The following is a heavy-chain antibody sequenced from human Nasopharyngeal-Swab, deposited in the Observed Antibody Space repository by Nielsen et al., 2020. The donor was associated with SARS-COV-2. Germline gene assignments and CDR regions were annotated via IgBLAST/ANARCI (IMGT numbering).Heavy chain of an antibody. D-gene: IGHD6-19*01. V-gene: IGHV4-59*11. J-gene: IGHJ4*02. Sequence: SETLSLTCSVSPGSINNHHWNWIRQPPGKRLERIGFIYYIWSTNYNPSLKNRVTMSIDRSNSQFSLRLNSVTAADTAVYYCASSPLGSGWESYFDSWGQGTLVTVSS. CDR2: IYYIWST. CDR3: ASSPLGSGWESYFDS. CDR1: PGSINNHH.